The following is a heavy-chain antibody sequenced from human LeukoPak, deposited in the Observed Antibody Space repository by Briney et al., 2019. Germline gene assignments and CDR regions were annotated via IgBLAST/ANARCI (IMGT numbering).Heavy chain of an antibody. CDR2: IYPGDSDT. J-gene: IGHJ3*02. CDR1: GYSFTSYW. V-gene: IGHV5-51*01. CDR3: ARPDSGPGPIGYSSGTGYAFDI. D-gene: IGHD6-19*01. Sequence: GESLKISCKGSGYSFTSYWIGWVRQMPGKGLEWMGIIYPGDSDTRYSPSFQGQVTISADKSISTAYLQWSSLKASDTAMYYCARPDSGPGPIGYSSGTGYAFDIWGQGTMVTVSS.